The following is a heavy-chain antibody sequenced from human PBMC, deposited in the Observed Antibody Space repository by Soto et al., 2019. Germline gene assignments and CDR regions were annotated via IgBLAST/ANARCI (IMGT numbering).Heavy chain of an antibody. CDR1: GCTFSSYA. Sequence: SVKVSCKASGCTFSSYAISWVRQAPGQGLEWMGGIIPIFGTANYAQKFQGRVTITADESTSTAYMELSSLRSEDTAVYYCARDGVRGYCSSTSCYAYYYYGMDVWGQGTTVTVSS. CDR2: IIPIFGTA. D-gene: IGHD2-2*01. V-gene: IGHV1-69*13. J-gene: IGHJ6*02. CDR3: ARDGVRGYCSSTSCYAYYYYGMDV.